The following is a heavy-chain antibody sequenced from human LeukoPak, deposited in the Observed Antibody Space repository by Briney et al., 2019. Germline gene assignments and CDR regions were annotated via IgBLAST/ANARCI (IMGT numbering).Heavy chain of an antibody. J-gene: IGHJ4*02. CDR1: GGSFSGYY. V-gene: IGHV4-34*01. D-gene: IGHD3-10*01. Sequence: SETLSLTCAVYGGSFSGYYWSWIRQPPGKGLEWIGEINHSGSTNYNPSLKSRVTISVDTSKNQFSLKLSSVTAADTAVYYCARDSITMVRGTGYYFDYWGQGTLVTVSS. CDR2: INHSGST. CDR3: ARDSITMVRGTGYYFDY.